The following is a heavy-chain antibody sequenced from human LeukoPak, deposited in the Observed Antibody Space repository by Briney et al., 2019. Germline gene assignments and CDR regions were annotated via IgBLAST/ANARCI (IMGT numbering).Heavy chain of an antibody. V-gene: IGHV3-23*01. D-gene: IGHD2-15*01. CDR1: GFTFSTYA. CDR3: AKRSFCRSGSCYSFGFDC. CDR2: ISGSGSGT. J-gene: IGHJ4*02. Sequence: GGSLRLSCAASGFTFSTYAMTWVRQAPGQGLEWVSSISGSGSGTYYADSVKGRFTISRDNSKNTLYLQMNSLRAENTAVYYCAKRSFCRSGSCYSFGFDCWGQGTLVTVSS.